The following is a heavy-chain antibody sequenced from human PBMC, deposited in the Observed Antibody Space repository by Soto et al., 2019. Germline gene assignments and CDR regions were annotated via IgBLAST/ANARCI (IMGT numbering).Heavy chain of an antibody. CDR2: ISSSGSTI. V-gene: IGHV3-48*03. CDR1: GFTFSSYE. D-gene: IGHD3-22*01. CDR3: ARDLGYYDTPRMGSY. Sequence: LRLSCAASGFTFSSYEMNWVRQAPGKGLEWVSYISSSGSTIYYADSVKGRFTISRDNAKNSLYLQMNSLRAEDTAVYYCARDLGYYDTPRMGSYWGQGTLVTVSS. J-gene: IGHJ4*02.